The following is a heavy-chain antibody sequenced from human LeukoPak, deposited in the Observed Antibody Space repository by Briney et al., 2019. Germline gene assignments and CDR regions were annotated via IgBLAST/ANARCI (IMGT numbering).Heavy chain of an antibody. J-gene: IGHJ6*03. V-gene: IGHV3-7*01. CDR2: IKQDGSEK. D-gene: IGHD3-22*01. Sequence: PGGSLRLSCIASGFTLSSYEMSWIRQASGKGLEWVANIKQDGSEKYYVDSVKGRFTISRDNAKNSLYLQMNSLRAEDTAVYYCARDARITMILVYYYYYYMDVWGKGTTVTVSS. CDR1: GFTLSSYE. CDR3: ARDARITMILVYYYYYYMDV.